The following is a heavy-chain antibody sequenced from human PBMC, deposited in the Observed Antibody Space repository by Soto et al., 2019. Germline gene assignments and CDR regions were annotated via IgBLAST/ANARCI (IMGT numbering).Heavy chain of an antibody. Sequence: PGGSLRLSCAASGFIFSTYSMNWVRQAPGKGLEWVSSIGSSSSYIYYADSVKGRFTISRDNAKNSLFLQMNSLRAEDTAVYYCAKDTAREYSSSARFDNWGQGALVTVSS. D-gene: IGHD6-6*01. CDR1: GFIFSTYS. CDR2: IGSSSSYI. CDR3: AKDTAREYSSSARFDN. J-gene: IGHJ4*02. V-gene: IGHV3-21*01.